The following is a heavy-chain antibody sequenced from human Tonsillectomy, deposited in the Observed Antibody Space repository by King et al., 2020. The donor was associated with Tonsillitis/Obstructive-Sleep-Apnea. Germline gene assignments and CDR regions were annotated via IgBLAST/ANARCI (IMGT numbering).Heavy chain of an antibody. V-gene: IGHV4-34*01. D-gene: IGHD6-19*01. Sequence: VQLQQWGAGLLKPSETLSLTGAVYGGSFSGYYWSWIRQPPGKGLEWIGEISHSGSTNYNPSLKSRFTISVDTSKNQFSLQLSSVTAADTAVYFCARVSGTAVAGGYYYMDVWGKGTPVTVSS. CDR2: ISHSGST. CDR3: ARVSGTAVAGGYYYMDV. J-gene: IGHJ6*03. CDR1: GGSFSGYY.